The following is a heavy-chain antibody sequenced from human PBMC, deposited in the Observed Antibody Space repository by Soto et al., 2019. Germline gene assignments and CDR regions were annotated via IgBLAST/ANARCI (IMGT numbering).Heavy chain of an antibody. Sequence: QVQLQESGPGLVKPSETLSLTCTVSGDSISSYYWSWIRQPPGKGLEWIGYISNSGNTNYNPSLKSRLTISVDMSTNQFSLKLSSVTAADTAVYYCARLRSSTVTTTYYFDYWGQGTLVTVSS. V-gene: IGHV4-59*01. D-gene: IGHD4-17*01. CDR1: GDSISSYY. CDR2: ISNSGNT. J-gene: IGHJ4*02. CDR3: ARLRSSTVTTTYYFDY.